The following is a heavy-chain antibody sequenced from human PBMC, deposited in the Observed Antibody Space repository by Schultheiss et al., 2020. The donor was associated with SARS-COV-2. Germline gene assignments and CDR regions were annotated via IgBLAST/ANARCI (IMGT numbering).Heavy chain of an antibody. J-gene: IGHJ4*02. V-gene: IGHV4-59*12. Sequence: SETLSLTCTVSGGSISSYYWSWIRQPPGKGLEWIGYIYYSGSTNYNPSLKSRVSISVDTSRNQFSLKLSSVTAADTAVYYCAKDRVTTVSGPGYCFDYWGQGTLVTVSS. CDR1: GGSISSYY. D-gene: IGHD4-17*01. CDR3: AKDRVTTVSGPGYCFDY. CDR2: IYYSGST.